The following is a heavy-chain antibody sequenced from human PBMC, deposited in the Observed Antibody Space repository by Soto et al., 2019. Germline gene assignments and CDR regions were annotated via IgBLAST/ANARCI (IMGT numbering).Heavy chain of an antibody. V-gene: IGHV3-21*01. Sequence: GGSLRLSCAASGFTFSSYSMNWVRQAPGKGLEWVSSISSSSSYIYYADSVKGRFTISRDNAKNSLYLQMNSLRAEDTAVYYCARIAVADFYYYYYMDVWGKGTTVTVSS. D-gene: IGHD6-19*01. J-gene: IGHJ6*03. CDR2: ISSSSSYI. CDR1: GFTFSSYS. CDR3: ARIAVADFYYYYYMDV.